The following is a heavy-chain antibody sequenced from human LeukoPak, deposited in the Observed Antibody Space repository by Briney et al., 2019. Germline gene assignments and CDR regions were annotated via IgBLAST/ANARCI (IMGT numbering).Heavy chain of an antibody. V-gene: IGHV5-51*01. CDR3: GRSSGVDYGGLKPGPFDI. CDR2: IYPDDSEI. Sequence: GESLKTSCKGSGYSFTSYWIGWVRQMPGKGLEWLGIIYPDDSEIRYSPSFEGQVIISADRSTNTAYLQWSTLKASDTAIYFCGRSSGVDYGGLKPGPFDIWGQGTMVSVSS. J-gene: IGHJ3*02. D-gene: IGHD4-23*01. CDR1: GYSFTSYW.